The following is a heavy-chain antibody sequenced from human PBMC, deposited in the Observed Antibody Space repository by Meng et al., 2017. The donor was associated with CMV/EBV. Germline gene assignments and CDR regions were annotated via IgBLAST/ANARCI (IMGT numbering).Heavy chain of an antibody. V-gene: IGHV1-8*02. D-gene: IGHD3-3*01. Sequence: ASVKVSCKASGYTFTSYYMHWVRQAPGQGLEWMGWMNPNSGNTGYAQKFQGRVTMTRNTSISIAYMELSSLRSEDTAVYYCARGTVLRFLEWLVRGGYFDYWGQGTLVTVSS. CDR2: MNPNSGNT. CDR1: GYTFTSYY. CDR3: ARGTVLRFLEWLVRGGYFDY. J-gene: IGHJ4*02.